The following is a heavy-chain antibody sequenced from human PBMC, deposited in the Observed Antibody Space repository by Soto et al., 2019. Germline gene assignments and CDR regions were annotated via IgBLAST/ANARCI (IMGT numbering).Heavy chain of an antibody. J-gene: IGHJ6*02. CDR1: GGTFSRYT. V-gene: IGHV1-69*02. Sequence: QVQLVQSGAAVKKPGSSVKVSCKASGGTFSRYTFTWVRQAPGQGLEWMGRIIPILDIPNYAQNFQGRVTITADKSTSTASMELSSLAADDTAAYYCARHFTGVLVLGTSPPGGDNDGWGVWGQGATVTVSS. D-gene: IGHD2-8*02. CDR2: IIPILDIP. CDR3: ARHFTGVLVLGTSPPGGDNDGWGV.